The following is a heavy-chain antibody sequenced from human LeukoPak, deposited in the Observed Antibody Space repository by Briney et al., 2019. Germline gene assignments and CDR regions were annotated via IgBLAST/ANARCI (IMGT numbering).Heavy chain of an antibody. CDR3: ARDYYGSGSYYRFDP. CDR1: GGSFSGYY. J-gene: IGHJ5*02. Sequence: PSETLSLTCAVYGGSFSGYYWSWIRQPPGKGLEWIGEINHSGSTNYNPSLKSRVTISVDTSKNQFSLKLSSVTAADTAVYYCARDYYGSGSYYRFDPLGQGTLVTVSS. D-gene: IGHD3-10*01. V-gene: IGHV4-34*01. CDR2: INHSGST.